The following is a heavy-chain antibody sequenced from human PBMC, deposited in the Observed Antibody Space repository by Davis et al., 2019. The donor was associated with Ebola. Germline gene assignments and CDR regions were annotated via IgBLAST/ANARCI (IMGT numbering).Heavy chain of an antibody. V-gene: IGHV5-51*01. CDR3: ARNYLDCSGGSCYSGAIDY. D-gene: IGHD2-15*01. CDR2: IYPGDSDT. Sequence: GESLKISCKGSGYSFTSYWIGWVRQMPGKGLEWMGIIYPGDSDTRYSPSFQGQVTISADKSISTAYLQWSSLKASDTAMYYCARNYLDCSGGSCYSGAIDYWGQGTLVTVSS. J-gene: IGHJ4*02. CDR1: GYSFTSYW.